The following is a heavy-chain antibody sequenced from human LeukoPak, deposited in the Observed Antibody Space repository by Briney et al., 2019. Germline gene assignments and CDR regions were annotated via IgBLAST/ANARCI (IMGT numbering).Heavy chain of an antibody. CDR1: GFTFSNAW. V-gene: IGHV3-15*01. J-gene: IGHJ5*02. Sequence: GGSLRLSCAASGFTFSNAWMSWVRQAPGKGLEWVDRIKSKTDGGTTDYAAPVKGRFTISRDDSKNTLYLQMNSLKTEDTAVYYCATDLPHYYGSGNYYTWGQGTLVIVSS. CDR2: IKSKTDGGTT. D-gene: IGHD3-10*01. CDR3: ATDLPHYYGSGNYYT.